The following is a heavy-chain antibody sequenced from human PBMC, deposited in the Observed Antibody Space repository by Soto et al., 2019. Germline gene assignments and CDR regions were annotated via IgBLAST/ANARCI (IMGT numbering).Heavy chain of an antibody. D-gene: IGHD6-19*01. CDR2: ICWDDDK. CDR1: GFSLGSSGMC. V-gene: IGHV2-70*01. CDR3: ARNSGWYPEHYFDY. J-gene: IGHJ4*02. Sequence: ESGPTLVNPTQTLTLTCTFSGFSLGSSGMCVTWSRQPPGKALEWLAFICWDDDKYYSTSLRTRLTISKDTSKNQVVLTMTNVDPVDTATYYCARNSGWYPEHYFDYWGPRTLVTVSS.